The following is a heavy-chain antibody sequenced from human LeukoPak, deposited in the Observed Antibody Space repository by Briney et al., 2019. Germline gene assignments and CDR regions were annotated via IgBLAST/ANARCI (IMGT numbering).Heavy chain of an antibody. CDR1: GYSFTSHW. J-gene: IGHJ4*02. CDR3: ARSPLRDGYNVDEYYFDY. D-gene: IGHD5-24*01. Sequence: GESLKISCKGSGYSFTSHWIGWVRQMPGKGLEWMGIIYPGDSDTRYSPSFQGQVTISADKSISTAYLQWSSLKASDTAMYYCARSPLRDGYNVDEYYFDYWGQGTLVTVSS. V-gene: IGHV5-51*01. CDR2: IYPGDSDT.